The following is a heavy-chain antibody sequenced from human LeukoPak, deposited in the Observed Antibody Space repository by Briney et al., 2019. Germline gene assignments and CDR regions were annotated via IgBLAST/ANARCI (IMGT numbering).Heavy chain of an antibody. V-gene: IGHV4-39*01. D-gene: IGHD6-13*01. J-gene: IGHJ4*02. Sequence: PSETLSLTCTVSGGSISSSSYYWGWIRQPPGKGLEWIGSIYYSGSTYYNPSLKSRVTISVDTSKNQFSLKLSSVTAADTAVYYCARLPNKPPGAWIAAAGRTTNDYWGQGTLVTVSS. CDR3: ARLPNKPPGAWIAAAGRTTNDY. CDR1: GGSISSSSYY. CDR2: IYYSGST.